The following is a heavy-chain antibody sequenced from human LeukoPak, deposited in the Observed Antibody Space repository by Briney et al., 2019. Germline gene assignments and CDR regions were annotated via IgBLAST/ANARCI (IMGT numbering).Heavy chain of an antibody. CDR3: ARIKTSYDSTPRYYFDY. Sequence: ASVKVSCKASGYTFTGYYMHWVRQAPGQGLEWMGWINPNSGGTNYAQKFQGRVTMTRDTSISTAYMELSRLRSDDTAVYYCARIKTSYDSTPRYYFDYWGQGTLVTVSS. D-gene: IGHD5-12*01. V-gene: IGHV1-2*02. CDR2: INPNSGGT. CDR1: GYTFTGYY. J-gene: IGHJ4*02.